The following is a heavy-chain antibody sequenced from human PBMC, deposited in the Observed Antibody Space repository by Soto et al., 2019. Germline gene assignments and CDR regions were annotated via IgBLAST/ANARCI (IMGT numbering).Heavy chain of an antibody. CDR3: ARSTYYYGSGKDYLDY. Sequence: SETLSLTCTVSGGSISSYYWSWIRQPPGKGLEWIGYIYYSGSTNYNPSLKSRVTISVDTSKNQFSLKLSSVTAADTAVYYCARSTYYYGSGKDYLDYWGQGTLVTVSS. J-gene: IGHJ4*02. V-gene: IGHV4-59*08. D-gene: IGHD3-10*01. CDR1: GGSISSYY. CDR2: IYYSGST.